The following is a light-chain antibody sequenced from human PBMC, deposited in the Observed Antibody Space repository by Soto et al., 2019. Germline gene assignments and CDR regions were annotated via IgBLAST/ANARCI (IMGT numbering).Light chain of an antibody. V-gene: IGKV3-11*01. CDR1: QSISNF. Sequence: LSMSPASVSLYQGERATLSCRASQSISNFLAWYQQKPGQPPRLLIYDASKRATDIPDRFIGSGSGTDFTLTISSLVPADFAIYYCHQRSNWPPYTFGEGTKVDIK. J-gene: IGKJ4*02. CDR3: HQRSNWPPYT. CDR2: DAS.